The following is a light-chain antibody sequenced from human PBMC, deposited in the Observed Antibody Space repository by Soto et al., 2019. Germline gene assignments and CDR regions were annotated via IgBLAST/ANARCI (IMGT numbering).Light chain of an antibody. CDR1: SSDIGSYNL. J-gene: IGLJ2*01. CDR3: CSYAGSNTLVV. V-gene: IGLV2-23*03. Sequence: QSALTQPASVSGSPGQSITISCTGTSSDIGSYNLVSWYQQYPGKAPKVMIYEGSKRPSGVSNRFSGSKSGNTASLTISGLQAEDEADYYCCSYAGSNTLVVFGGGTKLTVL. CDR2: EGS.